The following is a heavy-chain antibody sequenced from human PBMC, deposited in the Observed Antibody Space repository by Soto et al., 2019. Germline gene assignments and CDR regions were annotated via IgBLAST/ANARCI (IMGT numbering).Heavy chain of an antibody. V-gene: IGHV3-11*01. Sequence: QVQLVESGGGLVKPGGSLRLSCVASGFTLSDYYVSWIRQAPGKGLEWVSYISGSGTTIFYADSVKGRFTISRDNAKNSLNLQMNSLTAEDTALYYCARVSWYYGLDVWGQGTTVTVSS. D-gene: IGHD1-1*01. CDR3: ARVSWYYGLDV. J-gene: IGHJ6*02. CDR1: GFTLSDYY. CDR2: ISGSGTTI.